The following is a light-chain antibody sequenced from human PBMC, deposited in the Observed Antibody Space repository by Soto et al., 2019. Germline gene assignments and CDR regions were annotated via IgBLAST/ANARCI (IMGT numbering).Light chain of an antibody. J-gene: IGLJ1*01. CDR3: CSYPGDCTPDV. CDR1: SSDVGSYNL. V-gene: IGLV2-23*02. Sequence: QSALTQPASVSGSPGQSITISCTGTSSDVGSYNLVSWYQQHPGKAPKLMIYEVSERPSGVSNRFSGSRSGNTASLTISGLQAEDEADYYCCSYPGDCTPDVFGTGTKLTVL. CDR2: EVS.